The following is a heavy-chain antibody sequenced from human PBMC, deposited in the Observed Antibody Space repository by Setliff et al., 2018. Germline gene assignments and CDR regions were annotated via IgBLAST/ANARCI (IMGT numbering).Heavy chain of an antibody. J-gene: IGHJ4*02. V-gene: IGHV4-59*08. CDR2: IYTSGST. CDR3: ARHTIAMSTIISYFDY. CDR1: GGSISSYY. D-gene: IGHD3-10*01. Sequence: SETLSLTCTVSGGSISSYYWSWIRQPPWKGLEWVGYIYTSGSTNYNPSLKSRVTISLDTSKNQFSLKLSSVTAADTAVYYCARHTIAMSTIISYFDYWGQGTLVTVSS.